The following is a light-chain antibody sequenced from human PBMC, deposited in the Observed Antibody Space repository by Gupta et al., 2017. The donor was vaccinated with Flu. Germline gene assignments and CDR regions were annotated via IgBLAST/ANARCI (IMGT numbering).Light chain of an antibody. CDR1: QSMSHF. V-gene: IGKV1-39*01. CDR2: DAS. J-gene: IGKJ2*01. CDR3: QQSDTAPYT. Sequence: DIQMTQSPSSLSASIGDRVTITCRASQSMSHFLSWYQQKPGTAPKLLIYDASSLQSGIPSRFSGSGSETDFTLSVSSLQPEDFATYYCQQSDTAPYTFGQGTKVEIK.